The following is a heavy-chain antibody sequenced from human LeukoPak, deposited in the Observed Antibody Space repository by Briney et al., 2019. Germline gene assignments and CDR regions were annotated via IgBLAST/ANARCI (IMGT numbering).Heavy chain of an antibody. CDR3: ARDSTGWFFDYYHGMDV. D-gene: IGHD6-19*01. Sequence: ASVKVSCKASGYSFTSYAMNWVRQAPGQGLEWMGWINTNTGNPTYAQGFTGRIVFSLDTSVSTAYLQISSLEAEDTAVYYCARDSTGWFFDYYHGMDVWGQGTTVTVSS. CDR2: INTNTGNP. V-gene: IGHV7-4-1*02. CDR1: GYSFTSYA. J-gene: IGHJ6*02.